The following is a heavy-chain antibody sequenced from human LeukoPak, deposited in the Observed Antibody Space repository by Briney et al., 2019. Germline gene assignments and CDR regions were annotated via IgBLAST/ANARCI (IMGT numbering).Heavy chain of an antibody. V-gene: IGHV4-30-2*01. D-gene: IGHD4-17*01. J-gene: IGHJ3*02. CDR2: IYHSGST. Sequence: SETLPLTCAVSGGSISSGGYSWSWIRQPPGKGLEWIGYIYHSGSTYYNPSLKGRVTISVDRSKNQFSLKLSSVTAADTAVYYCARLYGDYLGGDAFDIWGQGTMVTVSS. CDR3: ARLYGDYLGGDAFDI. CDR1: GGSISSGGYS.